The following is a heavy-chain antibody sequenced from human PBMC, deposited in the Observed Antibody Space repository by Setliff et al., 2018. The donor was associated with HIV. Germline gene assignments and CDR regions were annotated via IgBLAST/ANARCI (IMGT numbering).Heavy chain of an antibody. D-gene: IGHD2-15*01. CDR3: ARDRLTAGKYCSDSRCDDAFDI. CDR1: GYTFTSYG. V-gene: IGHV1-18*01. CDR2: IGAYNGNT. Sequence: ASVKVSCKASGYTFTSYGISWVRQAPGQGLEWMGWIGAYNGNTNYAQKLQGRVTMTTDTSTYTAFMELRSLKSDDTAVYYCARDRLTAGKYCSDSRCDDAFDIWGQGTMVTVSS. J-gene: IGHJ3*02.